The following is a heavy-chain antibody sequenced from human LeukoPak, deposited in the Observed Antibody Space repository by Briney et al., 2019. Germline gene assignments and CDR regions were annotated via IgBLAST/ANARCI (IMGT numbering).Heavy chain of an antibody. V-gene: IGHV3-21*01. D-gene: IGHD3-3*01. CDR2: ISSSSSYI. J-gene: IGHJ6*03. Sequence: SGGSLRLSCAASGFTLSNAWMSWVRQAPGKGLEWVSSISSSSSYIYYADSVKGRFTISRDNAKNSLYLQMNSLRAEDTAVYYCARDLAFWSGALGGYMDVWGKGTTVTVSS. CDR3: ARDLAFWSGALGGYMDV. CDR1: GFTLSNAW.